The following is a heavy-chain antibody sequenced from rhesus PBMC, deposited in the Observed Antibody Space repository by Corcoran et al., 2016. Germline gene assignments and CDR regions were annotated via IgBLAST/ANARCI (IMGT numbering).Heavy chain of an antibody. CDR1: GGSISGYY. D-gene: IGHD2-39*02. CDR3: ARHGGYCSGDVCYTDNRFDV. J-gene: IGHJ5-1*01. Sequence: QVQLQESGPGLVKPSETLSLTCAVSGGSISGYYWSWIRQPPGKGLEWIGRIYGSGGNTDYPPHLKSRVTISTDTPKNQFSLKRNSVTAADTAVYYCARHGGYCSGDVCYTDNRFDVWGPGVLVTVSS. V-gene: IGHV4-160*01. CDR2: IYGSGGNT.